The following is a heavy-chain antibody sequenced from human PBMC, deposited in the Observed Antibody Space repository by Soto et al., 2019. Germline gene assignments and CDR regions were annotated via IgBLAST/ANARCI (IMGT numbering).Heavy chain of an antibody. CDR1: GFTFSSYS. Sequence: EVQLVESGGGLVKPGGSLRLSCAASGFTFSSYSMNWVRQAPGKGLEWVSSISSSSSYIYYADSVKGRFTISRDNAKNSLYLQMNSLRAEDTAVYYCAREGSSSSWYAGYYYGMDVWGQGTTVTVSS. D-gene: IGHD6-13*01. V-gene: IGHV3-21*01. J-gene: IGHJ6*02. CDR2: ISSSSSYI. CDR3: AREGSSSSWYAGYYYGMDV.